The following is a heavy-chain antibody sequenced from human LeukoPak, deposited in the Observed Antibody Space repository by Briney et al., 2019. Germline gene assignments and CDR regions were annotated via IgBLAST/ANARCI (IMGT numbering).Heavy chain of an antibody. D-gene: IGHD4-17*01. CDR1: GFTFSSYE. V-gene: IGHV3-23*01. Sequence: GGSLRLSCAASGFTFSSYEMNWVRQAPGKGLEWVSILSDSGVYTYYADSVKGRFTISRDNSNNMLYLQMNSLRAEDTAVYYCAKKAHYDAYAKYFDYWGQGTLVTVSS. J-gene: IGHJ4*02. CDR3: AKKAHYDAYAKYFDY. CDR2: LSDSGVYT.